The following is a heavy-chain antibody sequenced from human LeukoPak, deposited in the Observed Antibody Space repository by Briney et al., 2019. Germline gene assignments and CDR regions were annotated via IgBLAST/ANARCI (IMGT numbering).Heavy chain of an antibody. Sequence: GGSLRLSCAASGFKFSIYWMTWVRQAPGKGLEWMANIKQGGSQTYYADSVEGRLTISRDNAKNSLFLHMNSLRAEDTAVYYCARIGYSSSSLDFWGQGTLVTVSS. CDR1: GFKFSIYW. CDR2: IKQGGSQT. J-gene: IGHJ4*02. D-gene: IGHD6-13*01. CDR3: ARIGYSSSSLDF. V-gene: IGHV3-7*01.